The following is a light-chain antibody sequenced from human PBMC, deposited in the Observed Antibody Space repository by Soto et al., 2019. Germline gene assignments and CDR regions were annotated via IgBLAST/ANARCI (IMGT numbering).Light chain of an antibody. CDR2: DVS. CDR3: CSYAGSYTLV. CDR1: SSDVGGYNY. J-gene: IGLJ3*02. Sequence: QSALTQPRSVSGSPGQSVTISCTGTSSDVGGYNYVSWYQQHPGKAPKLMIYDVSKRPSGVPDRFSGSKSGNTASLTISGLQAGDEAEYYCCSYAGSYTLVFGGGTKLTVL. V-gene: IGLV2-11*01.